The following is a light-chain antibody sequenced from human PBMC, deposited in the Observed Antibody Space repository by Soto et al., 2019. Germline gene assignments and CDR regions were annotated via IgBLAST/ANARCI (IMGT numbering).Light chain of an antibody. CDR3: QHRSKWPRT. CDR2: DAS. CDR1: QRFXSY. Sequence: IVLTQSPATLSLSPGERATLSCRASQRFXSYFDWYQEKPGQAPRVLXYDASYSATGIPASFSGSGSGTDFTRTISSLEPEDCAAYYCQHRSKWPRTFGQGTRLEIK. J-gene: IGKJ5*01. V-gene: IGKV3-11*01.